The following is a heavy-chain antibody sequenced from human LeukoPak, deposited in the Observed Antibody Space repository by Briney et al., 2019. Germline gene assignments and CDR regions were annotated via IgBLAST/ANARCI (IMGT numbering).Heavy chain of an antibody. J-gene: IGHJ4*02. CDR1: GYTFTSYG. V-gene: IGHV1-18*01. CDR3: ARVDDYVWGWTKATSQRTTTRTLDY. Sequence: GASVKVSCKASGYTFTSYGISWVRQAPGQGLEWMGWISAYNGNTNYAQKLQGRVTMTTDTSTSTAYMELRSLRSDDTAVYYCARVDDYVWGWTKATSQRTTTRTLDYWGQGTLVTVSS. D-gene: IGHD3-16*01. CDR2: ISAYNGNT.